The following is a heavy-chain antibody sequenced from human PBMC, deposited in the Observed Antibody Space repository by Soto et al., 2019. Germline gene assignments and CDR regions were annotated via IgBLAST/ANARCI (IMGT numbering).Heavy chain of an antibody. V-gene: IGHV1-3*01. Sequence: ASVKVSCKASGYTFTSYAMHWVRQAPGQRLEWTGWINAGNGNTKYSQKFQGRVTITRDTSASTAYMELSSLRSEDTAVYYCARDLGLDCSSTSCYTHNWFDPWGQGTLVTVSS. CDR2: INAGNGNT. CDR3: ARDLGLDCSSTSCYTHNWFDP. D-gene: IGHD2-2*02. J-gene: IGHJ5*02. CDR1: GYTFTSYA.